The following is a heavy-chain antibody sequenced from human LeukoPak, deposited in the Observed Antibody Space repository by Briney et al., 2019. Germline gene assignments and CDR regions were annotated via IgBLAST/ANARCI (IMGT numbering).Heavy chain of an antibody. V-gene: IGHV4-61*05. D-gene: IGHD3-3*01. CDR2: IYYTGNT. CDR3: ARSFGSKNAFDV. Sequence: PSETLSLTCTVSGGSISSSYYYWSWLRQPPGKGLEWIGNIYYTGNTNYNPSLKSRVSISLDTSRNQFFLNLSSVTATDTAVYYCARSFGSKNAFDVWGQGTVVTVSS. CDR1: GGSISSSYYY. J-gene: IGHJ3*01.